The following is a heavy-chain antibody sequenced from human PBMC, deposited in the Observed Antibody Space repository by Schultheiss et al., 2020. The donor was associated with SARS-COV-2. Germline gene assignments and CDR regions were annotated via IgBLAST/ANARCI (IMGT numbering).Heavy chain of an antibody. D-gene: IGHD6-19*01. J-gene: IGHJ4*02. CDR2: MNPNSGNT. CDR3: ARGLSSGWGSGPAPPHY. CDR1: GYTFTGYY. V-gene: IGHV1-8*02. Sequence: ASVKVSCKASGYTFTGYYMHWVRQATGQGLEWMGWMNPNSGNTGYAQKFQGRVTMTRNTSISTAYMELSSLRSEDTAVYYCARGLSSGWGSGPAPPHYWGQGTLVTVSS.